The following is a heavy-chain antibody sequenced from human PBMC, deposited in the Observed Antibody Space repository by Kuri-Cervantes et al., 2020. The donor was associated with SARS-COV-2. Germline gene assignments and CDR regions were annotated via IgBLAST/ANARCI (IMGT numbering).Heavy chain of an antibody. V-gene: IGHV3-53*01. D-gene: IGHD7-27*01. CDR1: GFTVSISY. Sequence: GGSLRLSCAASGFTVSISYMSWVRQAPGKGLEWVSVFYSGGSTYYGDSVKGRFTISRDNSKNTLYLQMNSLRAEDTAVYYRARDRGDAIFDSWGQGTLVTVSS. CDR3: ARDRGDAIFDS. CDR2: FYSGGST. J-gene: IGHJ4*02.